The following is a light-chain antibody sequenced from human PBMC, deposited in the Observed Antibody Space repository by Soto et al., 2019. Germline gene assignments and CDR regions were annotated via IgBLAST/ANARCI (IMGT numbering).Light chain of an antibody. V-gene: IGKV3-11*01. CDR3: QQRSDWPST. CDR2: DAS. Sequence: EIVLTQSPVTLSLSPGERATLSCRASQSVGSYFAWYQQKPGQAPRLLIYDASSRATGTPARFSGSGSGTDFTLTISSLEPEDFAVYYCQQRSDWPSTFGGGTRVEIK. CDR1: QSVGSY. J-gene: IGKJ4*01.